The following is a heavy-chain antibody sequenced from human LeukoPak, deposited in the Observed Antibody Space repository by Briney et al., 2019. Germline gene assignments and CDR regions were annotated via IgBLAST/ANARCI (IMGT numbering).Heavy chain of an antibody. CDR2: ISAYNGNT. D-gene: IGHD1-26*01. J-gene: IGHJ4*02. CDR3: ARALGELPTDY. CDR1: GYTFTSYG. Sequence: ASVTVSCKASGYTFTSYGISWVRQAPGQGLESMGWISAYNGNTNYAQKLQGRVTMTTDSSSSTAYMELRSLTSDDTAVYYCARALGELPTDYWGQGTLVTVSS. V-gene: IGHV1-18*01.